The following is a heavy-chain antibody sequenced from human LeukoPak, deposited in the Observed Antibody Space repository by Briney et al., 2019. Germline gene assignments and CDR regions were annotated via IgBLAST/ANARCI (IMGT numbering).Heavy chain of an antibody. CDR2: IYHSGST. V-gene: IGHV4-30-2*01. J-gene: IGHJ4*02. CDR3: ARGGYNRYYFDY. CDR1: GGSISSGGYS. Sequence: NPSQTLSLTCAVSGGSISSGGYSWSWIRQPPGKGLEWTGYIYHSGSTYYNPSLKSRVTISVDRSKNQFSLKLSSVTAADTAVYYCARGGYNRYYFDYWGQGTLVTVSS. D-gene: IGHD5-24*01.